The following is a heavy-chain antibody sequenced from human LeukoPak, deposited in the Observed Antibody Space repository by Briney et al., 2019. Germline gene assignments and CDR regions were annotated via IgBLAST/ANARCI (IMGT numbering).Heavy chain of an antibody. CDR1: GGSISSGGYY. Sequence: PSETLSLACTVSGGSISSGGYYKSWIRQHPGKGLEWIGYIYYSGSTYYNPSLKSRVTISVDTSKNQFSLKLSSVTAADTAVYYCTALYYDFWSGYYGLGMDVWGQGTTVTVSS. V-gene: IGHV4-31*03. CDR3: TALYYDFWSGYYGLGMDV. D-gene: IGHD3-3*01. J-gene: IGHJ6*02. CDR2: IYYSGST.